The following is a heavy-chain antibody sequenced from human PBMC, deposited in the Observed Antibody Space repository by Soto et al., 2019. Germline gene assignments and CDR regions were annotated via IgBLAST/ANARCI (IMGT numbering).Heavy chain of an antibody. V-gene: IGHV1-69*06. CDR3: ARDRRYYYDSSGYYYFDY. D-gene: IGHD3-22*01. CDR2: IIPIFGTA. Sequence: QVQLVQSGAEVKKPGSSVKVSCKASGGTFSSYAISWVQQAPGQGLEWMGGIIPIFGTANYAQKFQGRVTITADKSTSTAYMELSSLRSEDTAVYYCARDRRYYYDSSGYYYFDYWGQGTLVTVSS. J-gene: IGHJ4*02. CDR1: GGTFSSYA.